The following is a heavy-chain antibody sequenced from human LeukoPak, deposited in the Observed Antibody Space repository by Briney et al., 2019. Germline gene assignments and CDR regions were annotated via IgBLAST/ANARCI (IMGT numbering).Heavy chain of an antibody. Sequence: GGSLRLSCAASGFTFSSYSMNWVRQAPGKGLEWVSYISSSSSTIYYADSVKGRFTISRDNAKNSLYLQMNSLRAEDTAVYYCARDLGAVLLAGGAFDIWGQGTMVTVSS. CDR1: GFTFSSYS. J-gene: IGHJ3*02. CDR2: ISSSSSTI. D-gene: IGHD3-10*01. CDR3: ARDLGAVLLAGGAFDI. V-gene: IGHV3-48*04.